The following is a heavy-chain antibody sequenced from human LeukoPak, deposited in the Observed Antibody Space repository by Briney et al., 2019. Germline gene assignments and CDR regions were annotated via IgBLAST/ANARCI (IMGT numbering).Heavy chain of an antibody. CDR1: GGSISSYY. CDR3: ARQLADAFDI. J-gene: IGHJ3*02. CDR2: IYSSGST. Sequence: SETLSLTCTVSGGSISSYYWSWIRQPAGQGLEWLGRIYSSGSTNYNPSLKSRVTISVDTSKNQFSLKLSSVTAADTAVYYCARQLADAFDIWGQGTMVTVSS. D-gene: IGHD6-13*01. V-gene: IGHV4-4*07.